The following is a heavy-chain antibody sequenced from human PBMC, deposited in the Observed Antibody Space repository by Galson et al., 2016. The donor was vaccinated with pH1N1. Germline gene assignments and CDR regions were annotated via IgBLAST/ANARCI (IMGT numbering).Heavy chain of an antibody. CDR3: ARGILRYFDRSQQPPLPMWMDV. CDR1: GDFISSGGYY. J-gene: IGHJ6*02. CDR2: IYYSAFT. D-gene: IGHD3-9*01. Sequence: TLSLTCTVSGDFISSGGYYWSWIRRHPGKGLEWIGYIYYSAFTYFNPSLESRLTISLDSSNNQFSLSLNSVTAADTADYYCARGILRYFDRSQQPPLPMWMDVGGQGTTVTVSS. V-gene: IGHV4-31*03.